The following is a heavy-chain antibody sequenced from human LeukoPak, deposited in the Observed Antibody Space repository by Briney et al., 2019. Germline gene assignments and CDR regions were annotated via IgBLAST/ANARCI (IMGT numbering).Heavy chain of an antibody. D-gene: IGHD2-2*02. J-gene: IGHJ6*03. CDR1: GGSISSYY. CDR2: IYYSGST. CDR3: ASAVVVPAAIGGSRGYYYYYMDV. V-gene: IGHV4-59*01. Sequence: PSETLSLTCTVSGGSISSYYWSWIRQPPGKGLEWIGYIYYSGSTNYNPSLKSRVTISVDTSKNQFSLKLSSVTAADTAVYYCASAVVVPAAIGGSRGYYYYYMDVWGKGTTVTVSS.